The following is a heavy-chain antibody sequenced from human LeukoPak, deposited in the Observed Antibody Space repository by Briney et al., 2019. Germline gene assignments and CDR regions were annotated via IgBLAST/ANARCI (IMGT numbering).Heavy chain of an antibody. CDR2: ISTSSSHI. D-gene: IGHD6-13*01. CDR1: GFSFVGYN. CDR3: VRDRDSRGYYGMDV. J-gene: IGHJ6*02. Sequence: GGSLRLSCAASGFSFVGYNMNWVRQAPGKGLEWVSSISTSSSHIYYADSVKGRFTISRDNAGKSLFLQMNSLRAEDTALYYCVRDRDSRGYYGMDVWGQGTTVTASS. V-gene: IGHV3-21*01.